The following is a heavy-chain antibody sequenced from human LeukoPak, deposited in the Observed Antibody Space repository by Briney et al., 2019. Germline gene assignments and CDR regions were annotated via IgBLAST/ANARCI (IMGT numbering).Heavy chain of an antibody. CDR1: GYTFTSYY. J-gene: IGHJ1*01. CDR3: ASGDYYDSSGYYGTEYFQH. V-gene: IGHV1-46*01. Sequence: ASVKVSCKASGYTFTSYYMHWVRQAPGQGLEWMGIINASGGSTSYAQKFQGRVTMTRDTSTSTVYMELSSLRSEDTAVYYCASGDYYDSSGYYGTEYFQHWGQGTLVTVSS. CDR2: INASGGST. D-gene: IGHD3-22*01.